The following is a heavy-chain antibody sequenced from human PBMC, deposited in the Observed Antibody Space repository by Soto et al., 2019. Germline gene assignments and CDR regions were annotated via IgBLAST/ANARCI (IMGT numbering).Heavy chain of an antibody. Sequence: QVQLVQSGAEVKKPGSSVKVSCKASGGIFSSYAISWLRQAPGQGLEWMGAVIPILGQAYYAQDLQDRVSITAEESKRTNYMELSSLRSEDTAVYFCARVGGIGAPPGTDYWGQGTLVTVSS. CDR1: GGIFSSYA. CDR2: VIPILGQA. D-gene: IGHD6-6*01. J-gene: IGHJ4*02. V-gene: IGHV1-69*01. CDR3: ARVGGIGAPPGTDY.